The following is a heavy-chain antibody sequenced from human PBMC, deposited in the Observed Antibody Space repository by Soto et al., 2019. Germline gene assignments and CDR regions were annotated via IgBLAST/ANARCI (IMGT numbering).Heavy chain of an antibody. J-gene: IGHJ4*02. CDR1: GGSFSGYY. CDR2: INHSGST. Sequence: PSETLSLTCAVYGGSFSGYYWSWIRQPPGKGLEWIGEINHSGSTNYNPSLKSRVTISVDKSNNQFSLKLSSVTAADTAVYYCARVSVAGTRFDYWGQGTLVTVSS. CDR3: ARVSVAGTRFDY. D-gene: IGHD6-19*01. V-gene: IGHV4-34*01.